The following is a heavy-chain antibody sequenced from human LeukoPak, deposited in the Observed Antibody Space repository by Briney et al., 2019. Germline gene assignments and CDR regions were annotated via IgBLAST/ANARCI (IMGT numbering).Heavy chain of an antibody. CDR2: MNPNSGNT. CDR3: AVVSYSSSWYYFDY. CDR1: GCTFTSYD. D-gene: IGHD6-13*01. J-gene: IGHJ4*02. Sequence: ASVKVSCKASGCTFTSYDINWVRQATGQGLEWMGWMNPNSGNTGYAQKFQGRVTMTRNTSISTAYMELSSLRSEDTAVYYCAVVSYSSSWYYFDYWGQGTLVTVSS. V-gene: IGHV1-8*01.